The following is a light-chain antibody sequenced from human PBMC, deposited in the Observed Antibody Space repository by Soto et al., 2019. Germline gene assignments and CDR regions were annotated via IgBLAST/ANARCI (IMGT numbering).Light chain of an antibody. CDR2: AVS. Sequence: QSALTQPASVSGSPGQSITISCTGTSSDVGGSNFVSWYQHHPGKAPKLMIYAVSNRPSGVSNRFSGSKSGNTASLTISGHQVEEESDYFCISYTPSIMVFAGGTNLTAL. CDR3: ISYTPSIMV. CDR1: SSDVGGSNF. J-gene: IGLJ2*01. V-gene: IGLV2-14*01.